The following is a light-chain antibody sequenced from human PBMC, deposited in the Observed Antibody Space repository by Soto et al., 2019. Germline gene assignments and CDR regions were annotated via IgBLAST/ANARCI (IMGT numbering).Light chain of an antibody. J-gene: IGLJ1*01. CDR3: CSNTRIGPHI. Sequence: QSVLTQPASVSGSPGQSITISCVGTSSDIGDYNYVSWYQQHPGKVPKVIIYDVSNRPSGVSYRFSATKSGNTASLTISGLQADVLADNSSCSNTRIGPHIFGTVTKLPV. CDR1: SSDIGDYNY. V-gene: IGLV2-14*01. CDR2: DVS.